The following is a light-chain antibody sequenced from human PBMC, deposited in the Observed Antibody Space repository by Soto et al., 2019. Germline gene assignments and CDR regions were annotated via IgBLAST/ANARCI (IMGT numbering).Light chain of an antibody. CDR3: QQSYNIPRT. CDR2: GVS. Sequence: DIQMTQSPSSLSASVGDRVTITCRASQSIDWYLNWYQQKPGKAPELLIHGVSRLHTGVPLRFSGSGSGTDFTLTISSLQPEDFATYYCQQSYNIPRTFGRGTKVDIK. CDR1: QSIDWY. V-gene: IGKV1-39*01. J-gene: IGKJ1*01.